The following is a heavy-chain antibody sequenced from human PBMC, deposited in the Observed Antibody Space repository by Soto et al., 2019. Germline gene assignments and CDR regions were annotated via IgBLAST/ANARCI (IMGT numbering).Heavy chain of an antibody. Sequence: QVQLLQSGAEVKKPGSSVRVSCEASGGTFRTYAISWVRQAPGQGLEWMGEIIPIFGTVNYAQKFQGRVTITADESTTSVYMDLRSLRSEDTAVYYCAKGAVAGTPICYYYSGMDVWGQGTTVTVSS. V-gene: IGHV1-69*12. J-gene: IGHJ6*02. CDR3: AKGAVAGTPICYYYSGMDV. D-gene: IGHD6-19*01. CDR2: IIPIFGTV. CDR1: GGTFRTYA.